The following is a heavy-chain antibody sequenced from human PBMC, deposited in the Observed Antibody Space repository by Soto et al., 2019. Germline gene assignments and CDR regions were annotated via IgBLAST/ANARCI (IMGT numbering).Heavy chain of an antibody. J-gene: IGHJ6*02. CDR2: LYSGRVT. V-gene: IGHV3-66*01. Sequence: PSETLSLSCAVSGFSVSTTYMSWVRQAPGKGLEWVSVLYSGRVTYYIDSVEGRFTISRDTSKNTVDLQMNSLRDEDTAVYYCARAQVDTSMMRNTYQFFFHGLDVWGQGTTVTVSS. CDR3: ARAQVDTSMMRNTYQFFFHGLDV. D-gene: IGHD5-18*01. CDR1: GFSVSTTY.